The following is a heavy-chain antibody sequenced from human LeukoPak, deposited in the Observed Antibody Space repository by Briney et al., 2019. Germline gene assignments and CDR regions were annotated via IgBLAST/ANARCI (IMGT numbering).Heavy chain of an antibody. V-gene: IGHV3-30*02. CDR1: GFTFSSYG. Sequence: GGSLRLSCAASGFTFSSYGMHWVRQAPGKGLEWVAFIRYDGSNKYYADSVKGRFTISRDNSKNTLYLQMTSLRAEDTAVYYCAKDLSADYYDSSGSDYWGQGTLVTVSS. CDR2: IRYDGSNK. D-gene: IGHD3-22*01. J-gene: IGHJ4*02. CDR3: AKDLSADYYDSSGSDY.